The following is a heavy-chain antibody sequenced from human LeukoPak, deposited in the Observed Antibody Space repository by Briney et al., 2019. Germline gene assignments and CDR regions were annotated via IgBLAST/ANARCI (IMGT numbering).Heavy chain of an antibody. V-gene: IGHV3-21*01. Sequence: PGGSLRLTCAASGLTFSGYSMNWVRQAPGKGLEWVSSISGRGGYIFYADSVKGRFTISRDNAKNSLYLQMNSLRVEDTAVYYCGRDKGDGSYYVMDVWGQGTTVIVSS. D-gene: IGHD5-24*01. CDR2: ISGRGGYI. CDR3: GRDKGDGSYYVMDV. CDR1: GLTFSGYS. J-gene: IGHJ6*02.